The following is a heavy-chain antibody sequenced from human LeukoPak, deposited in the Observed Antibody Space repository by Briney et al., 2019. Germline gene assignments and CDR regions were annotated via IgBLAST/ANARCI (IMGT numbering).Heavy chain of an antibody. CDR3: ARGHYDFWSGYSYYMDV. V-gene: IGHV1-2*02. CDR2: INPNSGGT. CDR1: GYTFPGYY. D-gene: IGHD3-3*01. Sequence: ASVKVSCKASGYTFPGYYMHWVRQAPGQGLEWMGWINPNSGGTNYAQKFQGRVTMTRDTSISTAYMELSRLRSEDTAVYYCARGHYDFWSGYSYYMDVWGKGTTVTVSS. J-gene: IGHJ6*03.